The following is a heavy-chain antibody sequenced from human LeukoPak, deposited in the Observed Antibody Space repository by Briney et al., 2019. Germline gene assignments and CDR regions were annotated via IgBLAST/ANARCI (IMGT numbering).Heavy chain of an antibody. J-gene: IGHJ3*02. D-gene: IGHD7-27*01. V-gene: IGHV1-2*02. CDR3: AKSTNWGSISDGFDI. CDR2: INPNSGGA. Sequence: VASVKVSCKASGYSFIGYYIHWVRQAPGQGLEWMSWINPNSGGANYAQKFQGRVTMTRDTSISTVYMELTRLRSDDTAMYYCAKSTNWGSISDGFDIWGQGTMVTVAS. CDR1: GYSFIGYY.